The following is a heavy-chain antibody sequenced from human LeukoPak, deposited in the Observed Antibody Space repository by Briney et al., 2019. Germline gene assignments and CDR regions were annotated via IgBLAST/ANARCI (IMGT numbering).Heavy chain of an antibody. CDR1: GFTFSDYY. D-gene: IGHD3-22*01. J-gene: IGHJ4*02. CDR3: ARDHDYDSSGYDY. Sequence: GGSLRLSCAASGFTFSDYYMSWIRQAPGKGLEWVSYISSSGSTIYYADSVKGRFTISRDNATNSLYLQMNSLRAEDTAVYYCARDHDYDSSGYDYWGQGTLVTVSS. CDR2: ISSSGSTI. V-gene: IGHV3-11*01.